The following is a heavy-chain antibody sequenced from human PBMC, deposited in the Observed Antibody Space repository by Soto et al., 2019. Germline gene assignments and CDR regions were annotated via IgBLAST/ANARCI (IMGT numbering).Heavy chain of an antibody. CDR1: GGSMNDYY. Sequence: ETLSLTCTVSGGSMNDYYWSWIRQPPGKGLEWIGYIYYSGSTYYSPSLKSRVTISVDTSKNQFILRLSSVTAADTAVYYCARRGGEYYFDSWGQGTLVTVSS. J-gene: IGHJ4*02. CDR2: IYYSGST. CDR3: ARRGGEYYFDS. V-gene: IGHV4-59*08.